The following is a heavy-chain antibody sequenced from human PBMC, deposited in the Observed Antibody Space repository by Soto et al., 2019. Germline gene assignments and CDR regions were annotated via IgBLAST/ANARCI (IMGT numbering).Heavy chain of an antibody. V-gene: IGHV1-69*06. CDR1: GGTFSSYA. CDR3: ARGASRDIVVVVAADVYYYGMDV. J-gene: IGHJ6*02. D-gene: IGHD2-15*01. CDR2: IIPIFGTA. Sequence: SVKVSCKASGGTFSSYAISWVRQAPGQGLEWMGGIIPIFGTANYAQKFQGRVTITADKSTSTAYMELSSLRSEDTAVYYCARGASRDIVVVVAADVYYYGMDVWGQGTTVTVSS.